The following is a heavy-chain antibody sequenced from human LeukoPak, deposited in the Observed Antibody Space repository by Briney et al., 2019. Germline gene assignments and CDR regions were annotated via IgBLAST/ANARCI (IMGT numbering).Heavy chain of an antibody. CDR2: SFDGTTK. CDR1: GFSFSTFA. Sequence: GGSLRVSCAASGFSFSTFAMHWVRQAPGKGLEWVAVSFDGTTKSYADSVRGRFTISRDNSKNTLYLQMNSLRAEDTALYYCAKDYGGGVAVAGHSDYWGQGSQVTVSS. V-gene: IGHV3-30*18. D-gene: IGHD6-19*01. J-gene: IGHJ4*02. CDR3: AKDYGGGVAVAGHSDY.